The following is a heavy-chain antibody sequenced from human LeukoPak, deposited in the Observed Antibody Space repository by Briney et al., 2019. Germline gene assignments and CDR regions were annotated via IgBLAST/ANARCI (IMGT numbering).Heavy chain of an antibody. D-gene: IGHD5-24*01. CDR1: GYRFTSYW. CDR2: IYPGDSDT. J-gene: IGHJ4*02. CDR3: ARHRVEMATTSIDY. V-gene: IGHV5-51*01. Sequence: GESLKISCQGSGYRFTSYWIGWVRQMPGRGLEWMGIIYPGDSDTRYSPSFQGQVTISADKSISTAYLQWSSLKASDTAMYYCARHRVEMATTSIDYWGQGTLVTVSS.